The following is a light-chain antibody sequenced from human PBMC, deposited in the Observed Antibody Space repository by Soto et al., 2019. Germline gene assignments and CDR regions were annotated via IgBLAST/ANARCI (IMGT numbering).Light chain of an antibody. CDR1: SSDVGLYNY. J-gene: IGLJ2*01. CDR3: CSYAGSSTLV. V-gene: IGLV2-23*02. CDR2: DVS. Sequence: QSALTQPASVSGSPGQSITISCTGTSSDVGLYNYVSWYQQHPGKAPKLLIYDVSDRPSGVSNRFSGSKSGNTASLTISGLQAEDEADYYCCSYAGSSTLVFGGGTKLTVL.